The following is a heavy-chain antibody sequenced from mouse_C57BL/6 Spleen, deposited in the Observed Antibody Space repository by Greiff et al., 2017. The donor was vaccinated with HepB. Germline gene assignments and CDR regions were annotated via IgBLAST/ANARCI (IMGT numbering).Heavy chain of an antibody. V-gene: IGHV1-59*01. CDR1: GYTFTSYW. Sequence: VQLQQSGAELVRPGTSVKLSCKASGYTFTSYWMHWVKQRPGQGLEWIGVIDPSDSYTNYNQKFKGKATLTVDTSSSTAYMQLSSLTSEDSAVYYCARQTVVRYFDGWGTGTTVTVSS. D-gene: IGHD1-1*01. CDR3: ARQTVVRYFDG. CDR2: IDPSDSYT. J-gene: IGHJ1*03.